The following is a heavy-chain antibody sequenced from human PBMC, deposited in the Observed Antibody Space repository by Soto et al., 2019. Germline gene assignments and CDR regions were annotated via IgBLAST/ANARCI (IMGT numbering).Heavy chain of an antibody. CDR3: ARAKWHDGSGRVREFDY. Sequence: GGSLRLSCGASGFTFGGYAVHWVRQATGKGLEWAAAISYDGRNTYYADSVQGRFAISRDNSKNTMYLQMNSLRVEDTAVYYYARAKWHDGSGRVREFDYWGQGALVTVS. CDR2: ISYDGRNT. J-gene: IGHJ4*02. V-gene: IGHV3-30*09. CDR1: GFTFGGYA. D-gene: IGHD3-10*01.